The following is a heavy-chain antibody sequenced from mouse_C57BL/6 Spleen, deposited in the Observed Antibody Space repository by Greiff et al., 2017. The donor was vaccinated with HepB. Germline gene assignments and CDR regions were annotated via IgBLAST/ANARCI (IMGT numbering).Heavy chain of an antibody. V-gene: IGHV5-9*01. D-gene: IGHD1-1*01. CDR3: ARHDGLRRGFAY. CDR2: ISGGGGDT. Sequence: EVQRVESGGGLVKPGGSLKLSCAASGFTFSSYTMSWVRQTPEKRLEWVATISGGGGDTYYPDSVKGRVTISRDNAKNTLYLQMSSLRSEDTALYYCARHDGLRRGFAYWGQGTLVTVSA. J-gene: IGHJ3*01. CDR1: GFTFSSYT.